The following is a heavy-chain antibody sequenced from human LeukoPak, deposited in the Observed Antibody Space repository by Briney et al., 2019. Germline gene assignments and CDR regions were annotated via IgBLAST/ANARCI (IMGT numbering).Heavy chain of an antibody. CDR1: GGSISSYY. Sequence: PSETLSLTCTVSGGSISSYYWSWIRQPPGKGLEWIGYIYYSGSTNYNPSLKSRVTISVDTSKNQFSLKLSSVTAADTAVYYCARRRLYCSGGSCYVELFDYWGQGTLVTVSS. D-gene: IGHD2-15*01. V-gene: IGHV4-59*08. J-gene: IGHJ4*02. CDR2: IYYSGST. CDR3: ARRRLYCSGGSCYVELFDY.